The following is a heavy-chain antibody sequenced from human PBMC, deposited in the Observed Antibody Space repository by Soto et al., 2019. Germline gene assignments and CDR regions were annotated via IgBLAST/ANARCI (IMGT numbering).Heavy chain of an antibody. CDR2: ISAYNGNT. D-gene: IGHD6-19*01. V-gene: IGHV1-18*01. J-gene: IGHJ6*02. Sequence: GASVKVSCKASGYTFTSYGISWVRQAPGQGLEWMGWISAYNGNTNYAQKLQGRVTMTTDTSTSTAYMELRSLRSDDTAVYYCARDDVSDTSGIPVAGTFSDYYYGMDVWGQGTTVTVAS. CDR3: ARDDVSDTSGIPVAGTFSDYYYGMDV. CDR1: GYTFTSYG.